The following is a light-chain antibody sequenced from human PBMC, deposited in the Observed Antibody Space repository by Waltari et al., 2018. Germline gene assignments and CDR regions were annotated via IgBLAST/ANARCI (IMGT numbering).Light chain of an antibody. Sequence: EIVMTQSPATLSVSPGERATLSCRASQSVSSNLAWYQQKPGQAPRLLIYGASTRATGIPARFSGSGSGTEFTLTISSLQSEDFAVYYCHHYNNWPQTFRQGTKVEIK. CDR1: QSVSSN. CDR3: HHYNNWPQT. V-gene: IGKV3-15*01. J-gene: IGKJ1*01. CDR2: GAS.